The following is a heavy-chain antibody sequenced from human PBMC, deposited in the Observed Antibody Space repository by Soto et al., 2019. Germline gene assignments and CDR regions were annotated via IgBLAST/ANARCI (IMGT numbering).Heavy chain of an antibody. J-gene: IGHJ4*02. CDR3: AKGYYDSSGYYSRGGH. CDR1: GFTFSSYG. CDR2: ILYEGTNK. V-gene: IGHV3-30*18. D-gene: IGHD3-22*01. Sequence: QVQLVESGGGVVQPGRSLRLSCAASGFTFSSYGMHWVRQAPGTGLEWVAVILYEGTNKYYADSVKGRFTISRDNSKNTLYLQMTSLRAEDTAVYYGAKGYYDSSGYYSRGGHWGQGTLVTVSS.